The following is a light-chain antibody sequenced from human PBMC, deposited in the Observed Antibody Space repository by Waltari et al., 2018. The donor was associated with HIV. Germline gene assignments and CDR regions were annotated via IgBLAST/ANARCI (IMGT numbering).Light chain of an antibody. V-gene: IGLV3-21*04. CDR2: YDN. CDR3: QVWDSETDHWV. CDR1: DIGSKS. J-gene: IGLJ3*02. Sequence: YVLTQSPSVSEAPGKTARITCGGSDIGSKSVHWYQQKPGQAPVQVIYYDNDRPSGIPERFSGSNSGNTATLTISRVEAGDEADYFCQVWDSETDHWVFGGGTKLTVL.